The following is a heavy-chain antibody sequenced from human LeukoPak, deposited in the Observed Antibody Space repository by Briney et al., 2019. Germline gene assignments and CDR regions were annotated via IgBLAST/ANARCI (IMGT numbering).Heavy chain of an antibody. J-gene: IGHJ4*02. CDR1: GGSISSGDYY. V-gene: IGHV4-30-4*01. Sequence: SETLSLTCTVSGGSISSGDYYWSWIRQPPGKGLEWIGYIYYSGSTYYNPSLKSRVTISVDTSKNQFSLKLSSVTAADTAVYYCAREGIQLWLSAFDYWGQGTLVTVSS. CDR3: AREGIQLWLSAFDY. CDR2: IYYSGST. D-gene: IGHD5-18*01.